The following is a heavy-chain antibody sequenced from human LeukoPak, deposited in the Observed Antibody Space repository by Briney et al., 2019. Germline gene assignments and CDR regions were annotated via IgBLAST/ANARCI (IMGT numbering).Heavy chain of an antibody. CDR1: GFTFSSYS. J-gene: IGHJ4*02. V-gene: IGHV3-48*04. D-gene: IGHD6-13*01. Sequence: AGGSLRLSCAASGFTFSSYSMNWVRQAPGKGLEWVSYISSISSSSTYYADSVKGRFTISRDNAKNSLYLQMNSLRAEDTALYYCARVGSIAAAGSFDYWGQGTLVTVSS. CDR3: ARVGSIAAAGSFDY. CDR2: ISSISSSST.